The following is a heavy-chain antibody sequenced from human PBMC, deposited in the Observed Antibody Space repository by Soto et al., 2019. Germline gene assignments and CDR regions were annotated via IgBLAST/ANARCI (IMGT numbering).Heavy chain of an antibody. V-gene: IGHV6-1*01. CDR2: TYYRSKWYN. Sequence: SQTLSLTCAISGDSVSSNSAAWNWIRQSPSRGLEWLGRTYYRSKWYNDYAVSVKSRITINPDTSKNQFSLQLNSVTPEDTAVYYCAREIVPAALGGYYYYYYGMDVWGQGTTVTVSS. CDR3: AREIVPAALGGYYYYYYGMDV. J-gene: IGHJ6*02. CDR1: GDSVSSNSAA. D-gene: IGHD2-2*01.